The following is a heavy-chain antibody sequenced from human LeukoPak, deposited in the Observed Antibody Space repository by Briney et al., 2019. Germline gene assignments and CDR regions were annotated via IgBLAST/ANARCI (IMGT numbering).Heavy chain of an antibody. J-gene: IGHJ3*02. CDR2: IYHSGST. CDR3: AGGEAGGSFDI. V-gene: IGHV4-4*02. CDR1: GGSISSSNW. Sequence: SETLSLTCTVSGGSISSSNWWSWVRQPPGKGLEWIGEIYHSGSTNYNPSLKSRVTISVDKSKTQFSLKLSSVTAADTAVYYCAGGEAGGSFDIWGQGTMVTVSS. D-gene: IGHD2-15*01.